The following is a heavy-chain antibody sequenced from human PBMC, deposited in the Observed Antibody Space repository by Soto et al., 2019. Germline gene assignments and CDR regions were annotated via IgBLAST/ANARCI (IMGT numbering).Heavy chain of an antibody. CDR1: GFTFSRFG. CDR3: ARDGSWEPGVFDF. CDR2: IWSDGSNR. J-gene: IGHJ3*01. Sequence: GGSLRLSCTPSGFTFSRFGMHWVRQAPGKGLEWVAVIWSDGSNRYYAESVKGRFTISRDNSESTLFLQMSSLRAEDTAVYYCARDGSWEPGVFDFWDQGTMVTVSS. D-gene: IGHD1-26*01. V-gene: IGHV3-33*01.